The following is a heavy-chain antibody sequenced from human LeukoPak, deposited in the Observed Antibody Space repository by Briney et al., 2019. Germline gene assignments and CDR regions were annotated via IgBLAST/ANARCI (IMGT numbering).Heavy chain of an antibody. V-gene: IGHV1-8*01. D-gene: IGHD5-18*01. CDR3: ATDGSAMVEANYFDY. CDR1: GYTFTSYD. CDR2: MNPNSGNT. J-gene: IGHJ4*02. Sequence: GASVKVSCKASGYTFTSYDINWVRQATGQGLEWMGWMNPNSGNTGYAQKFQGRVTMTRNTSISTAYMELSSLRSEDTAVYYCATDGSAMVEANYFDYWGQGTLVTVSS.